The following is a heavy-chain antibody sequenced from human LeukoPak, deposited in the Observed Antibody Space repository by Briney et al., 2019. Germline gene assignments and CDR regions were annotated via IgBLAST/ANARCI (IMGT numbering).Heavy chain of an antibody. CDR2: IYYSGST. CDR3: ARDGHDYYGMDV. Sequence: SETLSLTCTVSGGSISSGDYYWSWIRQPPGKGLEWIGYIYYSGSTYYNPSLKTRVTISVDTSKNQFSLKLSSVTAADTALYYCARDGHDYYGMDVWGQGTTVTVSS. J-gene: IGHJ6*02. CDR1: GGSISSGDYY. V-gene: IGHV4-30-4*01.